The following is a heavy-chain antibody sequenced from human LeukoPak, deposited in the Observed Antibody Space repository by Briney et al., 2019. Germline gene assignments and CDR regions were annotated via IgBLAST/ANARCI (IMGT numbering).Heavy chain of an antibody. CDR3: ARESADIVVVPAVRSYYYMDV. CDR2: IYTSGNA. V-gene: IGHV4-4*07. D-gene: IGHD2-2*01. Sequence: PSETLSLTCTVSGGSISSYYWSWVRQPAGEGLEWIGRIYTSGNANYNPSLKSRVTMSVDATKSQFSLKLSSVTAADTAVYYCARESADIVVVPAVRSYYYMDVWGKGTTVTVSS. CDR1: GGSISSYY. J-gene: IGHJ6*03.